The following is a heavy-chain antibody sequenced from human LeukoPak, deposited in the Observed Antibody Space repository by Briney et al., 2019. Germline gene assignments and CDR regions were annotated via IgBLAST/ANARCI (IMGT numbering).Heavy chain of an antibody. D-gene: IGHD2-2*01. J-gene: IGHJ4*02. CDR2: INPNSGGT. CDR3: ARGTLRYCSSTSCYGAHYFDY. CDR1: GYTFSPSY. V-gene: IGHV1-2*02. Sequence: ASVKVSCKASGYTFSPSYMHWVRQAPGQGLEWLGWINPNSGGTNYAQTFQGRVTMTRDTSISTAYMELSRLRSDDTAVYYCARGTLRYCSSTSCYGAHYFDYWGQGTLVTVSS.